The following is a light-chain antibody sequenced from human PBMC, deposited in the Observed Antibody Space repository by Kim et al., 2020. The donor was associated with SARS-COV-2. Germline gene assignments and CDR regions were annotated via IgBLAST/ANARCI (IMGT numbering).Light chain of an antibody. CDR2: DAS. CDR3: QHRSTWPPWRT. J-gene: IGKJ1*01. CDR1: QSVSNY. Sequence: EFVLTQSPATLSLSPGERATLSCRASQSVSNYLAWYQQKPGQAPRLLIYDASNRATGIPARFSGSGSGTDFTLTISSLEPEDFAVYYCQHRSTWPPWRTFGQGTKVDIK. V-gene: IGKV3-11*01.